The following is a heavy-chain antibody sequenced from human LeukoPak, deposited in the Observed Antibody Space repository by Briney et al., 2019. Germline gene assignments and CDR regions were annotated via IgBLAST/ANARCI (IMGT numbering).Heavy chain of an antibody. Sequence: SETLSLTCTVSGYSISSGYYWGWIRQPPGKGLEWIGSIYHSGSTYYNPSLKSRVTISVDTSKNQFSLKLSSVTAADTAVYYCARGKVEMATIVWGQGTLVTVSS. D-gene: IGHD5-24*01. J-gene: IGHJ4*02. CDR2: IYHSGST. V-gene: IGHV4-38-2*02. CDR3: ARGKVEMATIV. CDR1: GYSISSGYY.